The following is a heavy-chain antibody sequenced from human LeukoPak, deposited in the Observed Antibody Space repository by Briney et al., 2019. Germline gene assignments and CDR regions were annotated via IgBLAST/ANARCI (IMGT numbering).Heavy chain of an antibody. D-gene: IGHD5-18*01. CDR3: ARDGLYSYGYSYFDY. CDR1: GGSISSSSYY. Sequence: PSETLSLTCTVSGGSISSSSYYWGWIRQPPGKGLEWIGRIYTSGSTNYNPSLKSRVTMSVDTSKNQFSLKLSSVTAADTAVYYCARDGLYSYGYSYFDYWGQGTLVTVSS. V-gene: IGHV4-39*07. J-gene: IGHJ4*02. CDR2: IYTSGST.